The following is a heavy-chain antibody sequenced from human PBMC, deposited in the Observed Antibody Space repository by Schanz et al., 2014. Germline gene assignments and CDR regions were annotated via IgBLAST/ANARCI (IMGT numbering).Heavy chain of an antibody. CDR3: ARGGFGEVSYFDY. V-gene: IGHV3-74*01. J-gene: IGHJ4*02. Sequence: EVQLVQSGGGLVQPGGSLRLSCAASGFTFSSHWMHWVRQDPGKGLVWVARINSVGSNTDYADSVTGRFTISRDNAKNTLYLQMNSLRPEDTAVYYCARGGFGEVSYFDYWGQGTLVTDSS. CDR2: INSVGSNT. D-gene: IGHD3-10*01. CDR1: GFTFSSHW.